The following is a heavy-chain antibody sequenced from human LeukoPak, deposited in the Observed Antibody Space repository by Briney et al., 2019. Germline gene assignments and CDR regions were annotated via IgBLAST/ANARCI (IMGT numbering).Heavy chain of an antibody. V-gene: IGHV4-39*01. D-gene: IGHD5-24*01. J-gene: IGHJ5*02. CDR2: TYYSVRT. CDR1: RGSTSSSSYY. Sequence: PSETLSLTCTLSRGSTSSSSYYSGWIRQPPGGGLGWIGSTYYSVRTSYNPSLKSRGTMSVDTSKNPFSLKLSSVTAADTAVYFCARRPVETAAIMEGNWFAPWGQGILVTVSS. CDR3: ARRPVETAAIMEGNWFAP.